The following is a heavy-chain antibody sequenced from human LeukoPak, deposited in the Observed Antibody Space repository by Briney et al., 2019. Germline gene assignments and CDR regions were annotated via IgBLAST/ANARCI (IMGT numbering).Heavy chain of an antibody. V-gene: IGHV4-31*03. J-gene: IGHJ6*03. CDR2: IYYSGST. D-gene: IGHD2-2*01. Sequence: SETLSLTCTVSGGSVSSGGYYWSWIRQHPGKGLEWIGYIYYSGSTYYNPSLKSRVTISVDTSKNQFSLKLSSVTAADTAVYYCARSYCSSTSCSPYYYYYMDVWGKGTTVTVSS. CDR3: ARSYCSSTSCSPYYYYYMDV. CDR1: GGSVSSGGYY.